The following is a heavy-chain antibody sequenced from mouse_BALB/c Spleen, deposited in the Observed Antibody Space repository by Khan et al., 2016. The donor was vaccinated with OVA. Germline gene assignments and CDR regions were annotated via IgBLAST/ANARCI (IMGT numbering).Heavy chain of an antibody. CDR3: ARYDGYYWYFDV. V-gene: IGHV5-17*02. CDR1: GFTFSSFG. J-gene: IGHJ1*03. CDR2: ISSGSSTI. D-gene: IGHD2-3*01. Sequence: EVELVESGGGLVQPGGSRKLSCAASGFTFSSFGMHWVRQAPEKGLEWVAYISSGSSTIYYADTVKGRFTISRDNPKNTLFLQMTSLRSEDTAMYYCARYDGYYWYFDVWGTGTTCTVSS.